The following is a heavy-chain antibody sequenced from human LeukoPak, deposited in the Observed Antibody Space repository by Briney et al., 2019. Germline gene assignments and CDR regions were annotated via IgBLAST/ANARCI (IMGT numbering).Heavy chain of an antibody. CDR2: INPNSGGT. Sequence: ASVKVSCKASGYTFTGYYMHWVRQAPGQGFEWMGWINPNSGGTNYAQKFQGRVTMTRDTSISTAYMELSRLRSDDTAVYYCAREGVAAAGSYYFDYWGQGTLVTVSS. CDR3: AREGVAAAGSYYFDY. J-gene: IGHJ4*02. D-gene: IGHD6-13*01. V-gene: IGHV1-2*02. CDR1: GYTFTGYY.